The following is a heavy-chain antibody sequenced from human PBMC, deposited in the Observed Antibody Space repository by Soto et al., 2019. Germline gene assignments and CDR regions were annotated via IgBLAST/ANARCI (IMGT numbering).Heavy chain of an antibody. CDR3: ARGRRIGP. CDR2: IYYSGST. CDR1: GGSISTFL. Sequence: QVQLQESGPGLVKPSETLSLTCTVTGGSISTFLWNWIRQPPGKGLEWIGSIYYSGSTNYNPSLNSRVTISVDTSKNQFSLKLNSVTAADTAVYYCARGRRIGPWGRVALVTVSS. J-gene: IGHJ5*02. V-gene: IGHV4-59*01.